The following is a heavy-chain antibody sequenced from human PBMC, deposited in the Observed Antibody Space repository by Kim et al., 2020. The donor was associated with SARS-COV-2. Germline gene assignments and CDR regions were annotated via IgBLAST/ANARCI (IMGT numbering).Heavy chain of an antibody. CDR1: GFTFSGSS. J-gene: IGHJ3*02. CDR3: TKIPATSLAVRDAFV. CDR2: IRSKANSYAT. D-gene: IGHD3-10*01. V-gene: IGHV3-73*01. Sequence: GGSLRLSCAASGFTFSGSSLHWVRQASGKGLEWVGRIRSKANSYATGYAASVKGRFTISRDDSKNTAYLEMSGLKTEDTALYYCTKIPATSLAVRDAFV.